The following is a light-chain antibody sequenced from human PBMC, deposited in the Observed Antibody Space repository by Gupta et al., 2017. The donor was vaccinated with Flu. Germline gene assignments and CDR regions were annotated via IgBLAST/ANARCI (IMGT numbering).Light chain of an antibody. J-gene: IGKJ4*01. CDR1: QSGIDSYNNSNY. CDR3: QQYKSTPLT. V-gene: IGKV4-1*01. Sequence: SPSERVTIKGKASQSGIDSYNNSNYLAWYQQKPGQPPKLLIYGTFTRESGIPDRFSGSGSGTEFTLTISSLQSEDVAVYYCQQYKSTPLTFGGGTKVEIK. CDR2: GTF.